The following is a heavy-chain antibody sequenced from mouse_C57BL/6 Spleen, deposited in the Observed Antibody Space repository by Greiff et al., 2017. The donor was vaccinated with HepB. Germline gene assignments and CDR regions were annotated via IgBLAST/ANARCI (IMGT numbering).Heavy chain of an antibody. V-gene: IGHV14-3*01. CDR3: APYYGSSRGYFDV. CDR1: GFNIKNTY. D-gene: IGHD1-1*01. CDR2: IDPANGNT. J-gene: IGHJ1*03. Sequence: VQLKESVAELVRPGASVKLSCTASGFNIKNTYMHWVKQRPEQGLEWIGRIDPANGNTKYAPKFQGKATITADTSSNTAYLQLSSLTSEDTAIYYCAPYYGSSRGYFDVWGTGTTVTVSS.